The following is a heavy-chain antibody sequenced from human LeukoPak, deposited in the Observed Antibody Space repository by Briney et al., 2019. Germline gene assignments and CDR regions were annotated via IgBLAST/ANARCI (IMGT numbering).Heavy chain of an antibody. CDR1: GGSISSYY. Sequence: SETLSLTCTVSGGSISSYYWSWVRQPPGKGLEWIGYIYYSGSTNYNPSLKSRVTISVDTPKNQFSLKLSSVTAADTAVYYCARGGTTHDYWGQGTLVTVSS. J-gene: IGHJ4*02. CDR3: ARGGTTHDY. CDR2: IYYSGST. D-gene: IGHD1-26*01. V-gene: IGHV4-59*01.